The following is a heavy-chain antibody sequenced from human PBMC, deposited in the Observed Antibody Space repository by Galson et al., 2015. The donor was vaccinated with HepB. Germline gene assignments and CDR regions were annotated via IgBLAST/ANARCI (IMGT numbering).Heavy chain of an antibody. J-gene: IGHJ6*03. CDR1: GFTFSSYG. Sequence: SLRLSCAASGFTFSSYGMHWVRQAPGKGLEWVAVIWYDGSNKYYADSVKGRFTISRDNSKNTLYLQMNSLRAEDTAVYYCARLRFGPVPLVVPVNYYYYYMDVWGKGTTVTVSS. V-gene: IGHV3-33*08. CDR3: ARLRFGPVPLVVPVNYYYYYMDV. D-gene: IGHD2-2*01. CDR2: IWYDGSNK.